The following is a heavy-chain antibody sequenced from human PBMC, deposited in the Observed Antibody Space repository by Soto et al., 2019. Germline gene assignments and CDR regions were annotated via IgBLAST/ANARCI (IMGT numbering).Heavy chain of an antibody. CDR3: AREYYYDSSGRYIHDYYSYYYGMDV. CDR1: GFTFSSYG. D-gene: IGHD3-22*01. V-gene: IGHV3-33*01. J-gene: IGHJ6*02. CDR2: IWYDGSNK. Sequence: QVQLVESGGGVVQPGRSLRLSCAASGFTFSSYGMHWVRQAPGKGLEWVAVIWYDGSNKYYADSVKGRFTISRDNSKNTLYLQMNSLRAEDTAVYYCAREYYYDSSGRYIHDYYSYYYGMDVWGQGTTVTVSS.